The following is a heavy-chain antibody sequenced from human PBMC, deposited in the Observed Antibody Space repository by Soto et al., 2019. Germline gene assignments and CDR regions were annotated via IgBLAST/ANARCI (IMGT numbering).Heavy chain of an antibody. V-gene: IGHV2-5*02. CDR2: IYWDDDK. D-gene: IGHD1-26*01. J-gene: IGHJ4*02. CDR1: GFSLSTSGVG. CDR3: AYRRRELTSVDY. Sequence: SGPTLVNPTQTLTLTCTFSGFSLSTSGVGVGWIRQPPGKALEWLALIYWDDDKRYSPSLKSRLTITKDTSKNQVVLTMTNMDPVDTATYYCAYRRRELTSVDYWGQGTLGTVSA.